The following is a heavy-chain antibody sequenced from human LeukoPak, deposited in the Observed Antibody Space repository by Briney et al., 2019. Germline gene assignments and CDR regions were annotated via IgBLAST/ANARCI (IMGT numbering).Heavy chain of an antibody. CDR2: IYYSGST. CDR3: TRGADSSGYYSIFYFDY. D-gene: IGHD3-22*01. Sequence: SETLSLTWTVSGXSISSYYRNWIRQPPGKGLEWIVYIYYSGSTNYNPSLKSRVTISVDTSTNQFSLKLSSVTAADTAVYYCTRGADSSGYYSIFYFDYWGQGTLVTVSS. CDR1: GXSISSYY. V-gene: IGHV4-59*01. J-gene: IGHJ4*02.